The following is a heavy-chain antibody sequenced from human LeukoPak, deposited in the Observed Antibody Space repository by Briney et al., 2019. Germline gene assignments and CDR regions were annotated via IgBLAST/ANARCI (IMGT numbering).Heavy chain of an antibody. V-gene: IGHV1-69*04. D-gene: IGHD3-16*02. CDR2: IIPILGIA. J-gene: IGHJ3*02. CDR1: GGTFSSYA. CDR3: ARDYYQDYDYVWGSYPNGAFDI. Sequence: SVKVSCKASGGTFSSYAISWVRQAPGQGLEWMGRIIPILGIANYAQKFQGRVTITADKSTSTAYMELSSLRSEDTAVYYCARDYYQDYDYVWGSYPNGAFDIWGQGTMVTVSS.